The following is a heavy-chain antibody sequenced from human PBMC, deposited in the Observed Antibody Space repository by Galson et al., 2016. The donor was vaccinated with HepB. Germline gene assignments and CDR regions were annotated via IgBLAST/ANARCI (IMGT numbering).Heavy chain of an antibody. J-gene: IGHJ5*02. CDR3: VRDHSVVLTTAYNWFDP. CDR2: INSDGTIS. D-gene: IGHD4-23*01. CDR1: GFAFSSHW. V-gene: IGHV3-74*01. Sequence: SLRLSCAASGFAFSSHWMHWVRQDLGKGVVWVSRINSDGTISNYADSVKGRFTISRDNAKNTLYLQMNSLRAEDTAVYFCVRDHSVVLTTAYNWFDPWGRGTLVTVSS.